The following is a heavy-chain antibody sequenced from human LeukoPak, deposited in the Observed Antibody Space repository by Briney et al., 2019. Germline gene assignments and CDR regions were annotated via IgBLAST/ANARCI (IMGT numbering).Heavy chain of an antibody. CDR1: GFTFTGYC. J-gene: IGHJ4*02. CDR3: ARDLGISGWYAPPLGYFDY. Sequence: ASVKVSRKASGFTFTGYCMHWVRQAPGQGREWMGWINPKSGGTNYAQKFQGRVTMTRDTSISTTYMELSRLRSDDTAVYYCARDLGISGWYAPPLGYFDYWGQGTLVTVSS. CDR2: INPKSGGT. D-gene: IGHD6-19*01. V-gene: IGHV1-2*02.